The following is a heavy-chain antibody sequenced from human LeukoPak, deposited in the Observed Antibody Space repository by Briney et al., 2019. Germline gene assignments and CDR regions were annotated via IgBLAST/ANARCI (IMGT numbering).Heavy chain of an antibody. V-gene: IGHV1-2*02. CDR3: ARDLPDMIVVGSDI. CDR2: INPNSGGT. Sequence: ASVKVSCKASGYTFTGYYMHWVRQAPGQGLEWMGWINPNSGGTNYAQKFRGRVTMTRDTSISTAYMELSRLRSDDTAVYYCARDLPDMIVVGSDIWGQGTMVTVSS. CDR1: GYTFTGYY. D-gene: IGHD3-22*01. J-gene: IGHJ3*02.